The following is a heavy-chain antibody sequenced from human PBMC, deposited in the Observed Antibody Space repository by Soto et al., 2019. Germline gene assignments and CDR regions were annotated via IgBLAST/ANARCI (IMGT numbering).Heavy chain of an antibody. V-gene: IGHV3-23*01. D-gene: IGHD3-10*02. CDR1: GFTFSSYA. CDR3: AKDRCSRCWDAFDI. CDR2: ISDSGGST. J-gene: IGHJ3*02. Sequence: EVQLLESGGGLVQPGGSLRLSCAASGFTFSSYAMTWVRQAPGKGLEWVSAISDSGGSTYYADSVKGRFAISRDNSNNTLYLQMNSLRAEDTAVYYCAKDRCSRCWDAFDIWGQGTMVSVSS.